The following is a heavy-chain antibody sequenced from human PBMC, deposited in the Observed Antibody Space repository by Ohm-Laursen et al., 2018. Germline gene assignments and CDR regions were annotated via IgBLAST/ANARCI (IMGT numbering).Heavy chain of an antibody. CDR3: VREPVRTYSYFDY. D-gene: IGHD5-18*01. Sequence: GTLSLTCTVSGDSMNDYYWSWIRQPAGKGLEYIGRVYYTGTTDYNPSLNSRVTVSIDTSNNQFSLNLNSVTAADTAVYYCVREPVRTYSYFDYWGQGALVTVSS. J-gene: IGHJ4*02. V-gene: IGHV4-4*07. CDR2: VYYTGTT. CDR1: GDSMNDYY.